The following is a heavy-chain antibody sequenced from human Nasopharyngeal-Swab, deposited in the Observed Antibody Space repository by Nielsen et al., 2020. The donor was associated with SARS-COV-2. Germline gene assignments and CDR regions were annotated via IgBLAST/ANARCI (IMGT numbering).Heavy chain of an antibody. CDR3: AGAGRVAYYDFWSGYYPPYYYYGMDV. CDR2: IGTAGDT. CDR1: GFTFSSYD. Sequence: EGSLRLSCAASGFTFSSYDMHWVRQATGKGLEWVSAIGTAGDTYYPGSVKGRLTISRENAKNSLYLQMNSLRAGDTAVYYCAGAGRVAYYDFWSGYYPPYYYYGMDVWGQGTTVTVSS. V-gene: IGHV3-13*04. D-gene: IGHD3-3*01. J-gene: IGHJ6*02.